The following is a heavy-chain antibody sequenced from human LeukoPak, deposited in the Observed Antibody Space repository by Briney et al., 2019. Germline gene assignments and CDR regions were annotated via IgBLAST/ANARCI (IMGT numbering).Heavy chain of an antibody. CDR3: ARQYSSSSEFDY. V-gene: IGHV5-51*01. CDR2: IYPGDSDI. Sequence: GESLEISCKGSGYSFIGYWIGWVRQMPGKGLQWMGVIYPGDSDIRYSPSFQGQVTISADKSISTAYLQWTSLEASDTALYYCARQYSSSSEFDYWGQGTLVTVSS. CDR1: GYSFIGYW. D-gene: IGHD6-6*01. J-gene: IGHJ4*02.